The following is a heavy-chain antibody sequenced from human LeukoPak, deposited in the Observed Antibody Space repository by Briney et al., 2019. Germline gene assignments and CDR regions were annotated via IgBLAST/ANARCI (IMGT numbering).Heavy chain of an antibody. J-gene: IGHJ4*02. V-gene: IGHV3-74*01. CDR2: INSDGSST. CDR1: GFTFSSYW. Sequence: GGSLRLSCAASGFTFSSYWIHWVRQAPGKGLVWVSRINSDGSSTNYADSVKGRFTISRDNAKSTLYLQVKSLRAEDTAVYYCARGPSGWGSLDSWGQGTLVTVSS. D-gene: IGHD7-27*01. CDR3: ARGPSGWGSLDS.